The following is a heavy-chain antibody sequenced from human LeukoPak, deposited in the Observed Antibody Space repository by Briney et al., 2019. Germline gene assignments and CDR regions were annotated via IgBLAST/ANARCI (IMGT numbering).Heavy chain of an antibody. D-gene: IGHD3-22*01. CDR3: ARFGSSGYYLIVFRRTQGYYFDY. Sequence: ASVKVSCKASGYTFTSYDINWVRQATGQGLEWMGWMNPNSGNTGYAQKFQGRVTMTRNTSISTAYMELSSLRSEDTAVYYCARFGSSGYYLIVFRRTQGYYFDYWGQGTLVTVSS. CDR2: MNPNSGNT. CDR1: GYTFTSYD. J-gene: IGHJ4*02. V-gene: IGHV1-8*01.